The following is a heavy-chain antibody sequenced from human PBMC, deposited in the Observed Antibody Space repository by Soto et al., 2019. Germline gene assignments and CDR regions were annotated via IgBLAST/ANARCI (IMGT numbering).Heavy chain of an antibody. Sequence: PGESLKISCKGSGYSFTSYWIGWVRQMPGKGLEWMGIIYPGDSDTRYSPSFQGQVTISADKSISTAYLQWSSLKASDTAMYYCARSGYSSSWYDWFDPWGQGTLVTVSS. V-gene: IGHV5-51*01. CDR3: ARSGYSSSWYDWFDP. D-gene: IGHD6-13*01. J-gene: IGHJ5*02. CDR1: GYSFTSYW. CDR2: IYPGDSDT.